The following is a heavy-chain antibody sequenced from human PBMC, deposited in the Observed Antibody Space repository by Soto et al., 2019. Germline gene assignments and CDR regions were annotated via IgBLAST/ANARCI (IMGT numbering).Heavy chain of an antibody. J-gene: IGHJ3*02. V-gene: IGHV4-4*02. Sequence: QVQLQESGPGLVKPSGTLSLTCSVSGGSISTNNWWSWVRQSPGKGLEWIGEIYHGRSTNYNPSRVNRTTISIDETTTHFSLRRKTVPAADTAIYYCARESGSITVRGPFDIRGQGTLVTVSS. CDR2: IYHGRST. CDR3: ARESGSITVRGPFDI. CDR1: GGSISTNNW. D-gene: IGHD3-16*01.